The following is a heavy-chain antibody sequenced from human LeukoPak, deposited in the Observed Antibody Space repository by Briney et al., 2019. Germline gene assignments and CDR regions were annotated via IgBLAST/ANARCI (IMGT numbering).Heavy chain of an antibody. J-gene: IGHJ6*03. D-gene: IGHD4-11*01. V-gene: IGHV4-34*01. CDR1: GGSFSGYY. CDR3: ARGHSIEPYYYYYYMDV. CDR2: INHSGST. Sequence: SETLSLTCAVYGGSFSGYYWSWIRQPPGKGLEWIGEINHSGSTNYNPSLKSRVTISVDTSKNQFSLKLRSVTAADTAVYYCARGHSIEPYYYYYYMDVWGKGTTVTISS.